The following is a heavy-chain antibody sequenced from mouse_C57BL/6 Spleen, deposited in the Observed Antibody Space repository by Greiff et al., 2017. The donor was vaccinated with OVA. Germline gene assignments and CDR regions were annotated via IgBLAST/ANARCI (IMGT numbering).Heavy chain of an antibody. CDR3: ARNGFDAMDY. J-gene: IGHJ4*01. CDR1: GYAFTNYL. Sequence: QVQLQQSGAELVRPGTSVKVSCKASGYAFTNYLIEWVKQRPGQGLEWIGVINPGSGGTNYNEKFKGKATLTADKSSSTAYMQLSSLTSEDSAVYFCARNGFDAMDYWGQGTSGTVSS. D-gene: IGHD2-2*01. CDR2: INPGSGGT. V-gene: IGHV1-54*01.